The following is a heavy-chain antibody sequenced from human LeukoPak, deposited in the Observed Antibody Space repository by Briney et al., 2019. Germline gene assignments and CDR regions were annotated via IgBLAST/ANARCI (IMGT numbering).Heavy chain of an antibody. CDR1: GFTFSSYG. CDR3: ASGLYCSGGKCYHRAPDS. CDR2: ISSSGSTI. D-gene: IGHD2-15*01. V-gene: IGHV3-48*02. J-gene: IGHJ5*01. Sequence: PGGSLRLSCAASGFTFSSYGMNWVRQAPRKGLEWVSYISSSGSTIYYADSVKGRFTISRDTAKNSLYLQMNSLRDEDTAVYYCASGLYCSGGKCYHRAPDSWGQGTLVTVSS.